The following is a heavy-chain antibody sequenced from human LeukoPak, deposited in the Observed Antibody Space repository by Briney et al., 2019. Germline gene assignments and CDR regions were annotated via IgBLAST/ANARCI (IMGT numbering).Heavy chain of an antibody. J-gene: IGHJ4*02. V-gene: IGHV3-23*01. CDR2: ISGSGGST. CDR1: GFTFSSYA. D-gene: IGHD3-10*01. CDR3: VGGSGSKYY. Sequence: GGSLRLSCAASGFTFSSYAMSWVRQAPGKGLEWVSAISGSGGSTYYADSVKGRFTTSRDDSKNTLYLQMNSLRAEDTAVYYCVGGSGSKYYWGQGTLVTVSS.